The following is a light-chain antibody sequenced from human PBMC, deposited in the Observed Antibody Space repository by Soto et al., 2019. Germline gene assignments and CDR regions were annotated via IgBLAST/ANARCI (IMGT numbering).Light chain of an antibody. CDR3: QVWDTTTDHVV. Sequence: SYELTQTPSVSVAPGKTARITCGGNNMGSKGVHWYQQKPGQAPVLVTYYDSDRPSGIPERFSGSKSGNTATLTISRVEAGDEADYYCQVWDTTTDHVVFGGGTKLTVL. J-gene: IGLJ2*01. CDR2: YDS. V-gene: IGLV3-21*04. CDR1: NMGSKG.